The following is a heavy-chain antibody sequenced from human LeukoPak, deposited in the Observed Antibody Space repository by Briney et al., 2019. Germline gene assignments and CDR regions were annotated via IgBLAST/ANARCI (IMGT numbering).Heavy chain of an antibody. CDR1: GFTFSSYA. J-gene: IGHJ3*02. CDR2: ISGSGGST. V-gene: IGHV3-23*01. CDR3: AKDSFDGDAGGGGNAFDI. Sequence: PGGSLRLSCAASGFTFSSYAMSWVRQAPGKGLEWVSAISGSGGSTYYADSVKGRFTISRDNSKNTLYLQMNSLRAEDTAVYYCAKDSFDGDAGGGGNAFDIWGQGTMVTVSS. D-gene: IGHD4-17*01.